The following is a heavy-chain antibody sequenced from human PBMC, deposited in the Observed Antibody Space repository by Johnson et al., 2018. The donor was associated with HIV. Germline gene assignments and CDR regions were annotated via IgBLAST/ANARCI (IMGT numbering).Heavy chain of an antibody. J-gene: IGHJ3*02. CDR3: ARDRGYWDAFDI. Sequence: VQLVESGGGLIQPGGSLRLSCAASGLTVSINYMSWVRQPPGKGLEWVSVICSGGSTYYADSVKGRFSISRDNAKHSLYLQMNSLRAEDTAVYYCARDRGYWDAFDIWGQGTMVTVSS. V-gene: IGHV3-53*01. CDR2: ICSGGST. D-gene: IGHD3-22*01. CDR1: GLTVSINY.